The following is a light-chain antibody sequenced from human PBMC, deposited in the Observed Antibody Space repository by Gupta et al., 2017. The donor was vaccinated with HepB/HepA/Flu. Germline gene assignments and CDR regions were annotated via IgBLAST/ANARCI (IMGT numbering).Light chain of an antibody. CDR1: QSVSSSY. V-gene: IGKV3-20*01. CDR3: HQYDNSPQT. J-gene: IGKJ1*01. Sequence: EIVLTQSPGTLSLSPGERVTLSCRASQSVSSSYLAWYQQKSGQAPRLLIYGASSRATGIPDRFSGSGSGTDFSLTISRLEPEDFAVYYCHQYDNSPQTFGQGTTVEIK. CDR2: GAS.